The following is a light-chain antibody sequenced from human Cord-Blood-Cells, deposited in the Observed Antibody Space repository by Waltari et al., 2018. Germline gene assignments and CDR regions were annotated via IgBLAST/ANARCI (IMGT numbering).Light chain of an antibody. CDR3: QKYNSAPRT. CDR1: QGISNY. J-gene: IGKJ1*01. Sequence: DIQMTQSPSSLSASVGDRVTITCRASQGISNYLAWYQQKPGKVPKLLIYAASTLQSGVPSRFSGSGSATDFTLPISSLQPEDVATSYCQKYNSAPRTFGQGTKVEIK. CDR2: AAS. V-gene: IGKV1-27*01.